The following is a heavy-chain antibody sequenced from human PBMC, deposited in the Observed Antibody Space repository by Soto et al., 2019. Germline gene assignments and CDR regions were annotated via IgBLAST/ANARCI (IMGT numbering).Heavy chain of an antibody. V-gene: IGHV3-33*01. CDR2: IWYDGSNK. CDR1: GFTFSSYG. J-gene: IGHJ6*03. Sequence: PGGSLRLSCAASGFTFSSYGMHWVRQAPGKGLEWVAVIWYDGSNKYYADSVKGRFTISRDNSKNTLYLQMNSLRAEDTAVYYCARDYYGSGTYIGYYYYYMDVWGKGTTVTVSS. CDR3: ARDYYGSGTYIGYYYYYMDV. D-gene: IGHD3-10*01.